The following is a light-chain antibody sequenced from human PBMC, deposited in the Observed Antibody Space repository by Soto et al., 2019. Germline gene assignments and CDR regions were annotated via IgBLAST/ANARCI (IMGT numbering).Light chain of an antibody. J-gene: IGKJ5*01. CDR2: GAS. V-gene: IGKV3-20*01. Sequence: EIVLTQSPGTLSLSPGERATLSCRASQTVSSNYLAWCQQRPGQAPRHLIYGASTRAAGIPDRFSGSGSGTDFTLTITRLEPEDSAVYFCQQYTGPPTTFGQGTRLEIK. CDR3: QQYTGPPTT. CDR1: QTVSSNY.